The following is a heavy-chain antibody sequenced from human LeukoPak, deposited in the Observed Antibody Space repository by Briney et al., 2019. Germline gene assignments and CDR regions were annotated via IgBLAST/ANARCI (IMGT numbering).Heavy chain of an antibody. CDR2: LYNSGST. Sequence: PSETLSLTCTVSGGSISSGSYYWSWIRQPAGKGLEWIGHLYNSGSTNYNPSLRSRVTISVDTSKNQFSLRLSSVTAADTAVYYCARAVADNTFDYWGPGTLVTVSS. J-gene: IGHJ4*02. V-gene: IGHV4-61*09. CDR3: ARAVADNTFDY. D-gene: IGHD1-1*01. CDR1: GGSISSGSYY.